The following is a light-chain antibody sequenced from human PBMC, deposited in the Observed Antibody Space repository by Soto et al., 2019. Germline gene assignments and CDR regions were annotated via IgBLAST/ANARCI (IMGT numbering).Light chain of an antibody. CDR1: QSIRTW. Sequence: DIQMTQSPSTLSASVRDRVTITCRASQSIRTWLAWYQQKTGKAPKLLIYDASSLESGVPSRFSGSGSGTEFTLTISSLQPDDFATDYCQEYDSYSPYTFGQGTKLEIK. CDR3: QEYDSYSPYT. CDR2: DAS. J-gene: IGKJ2*01. V-gene: IGKV1-5*01.